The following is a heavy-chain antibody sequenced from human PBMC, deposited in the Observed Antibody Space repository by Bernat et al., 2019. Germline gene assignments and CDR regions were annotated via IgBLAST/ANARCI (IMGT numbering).Heavy chain of an antibody. CDR3: AKDSRDSVVVVAATRTQPYYGMDV. J-gene: IGHJ6*02. D-gene: IGHD2-15*01. CDR2: ISYDGSNK. V-gene: IGHV3-30*18. Sequence: QVQLVESGGGVVQPGRSLRLSCAASGFTFSSYGMHWVRQAPGKGLEWVAVISYDGSNKYYADSVKGRFTISRDNSKNTLYLQMNSLRAEDTAVYYCAKDSRDSVVVVAATRTQPYYGMDVWGQGTTVTVSS. CDR1: GFTFSSYG.